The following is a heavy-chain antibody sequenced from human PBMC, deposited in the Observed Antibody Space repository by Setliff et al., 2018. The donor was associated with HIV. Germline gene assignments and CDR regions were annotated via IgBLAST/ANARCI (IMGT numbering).Heavy chain of an antibody. CDR3: ARSGVYYYDSSGHFDY. CDR1: GGSISSYY. Sequence: PSETLSLTCTVSGGSISSYYWSWIRQPPGKGLEWIGYIYYSGSTNYNPSLKSRVTISVDTSKNQFSLKLSSVTVADTAVYYCARSGVYYYDSSGHFDYWGQGTLVTVSS. D-gene: IGHD3-22*01. V-gene: IGHV4-59*01. J-gene: IGHJ4*02. CDR2: IYYSGST.